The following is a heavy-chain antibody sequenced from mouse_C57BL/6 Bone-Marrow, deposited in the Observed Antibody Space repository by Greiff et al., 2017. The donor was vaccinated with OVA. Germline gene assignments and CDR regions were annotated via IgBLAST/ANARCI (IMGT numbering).Heavy chain of an antibody. CDR2: IYPGDGDT. CDR3: ANEGPFDY. V-gene: IGHV1-82*01. J-gene: IGHJ2*01. D-gene: IGHD3-3*01. Sequence: QVQLKQSGPELVKPGASVKISCKASGYAFSSSWMNWVKQRPGKGLEWIGRIYPGDGDTNYNGKFKGKATLTADKSSSTAYMQLSSLTSEDSAVSSCANEGPFDYWGQGTTLTVSS. CDR1: GYAFSSSW.